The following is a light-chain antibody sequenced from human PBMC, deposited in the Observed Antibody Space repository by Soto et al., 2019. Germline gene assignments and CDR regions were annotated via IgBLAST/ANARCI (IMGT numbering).Light chain of an antibody. Sequence: DIQMTQSPSTLSASVGDRVTITCRASQSISSWLAWYQKKPGKAPNLLIYKTSSLESGVPSRFSGSGSGTEFTLTVNSLQPDDFETYYCQQYDSYPLTFGGGTKVEFK. V-gene: IGKV1-5*03. CDR1: QSISSW. CDR2: KTS. J-gene: IGKJ4*01. CDR3: QQYDSYPLT.